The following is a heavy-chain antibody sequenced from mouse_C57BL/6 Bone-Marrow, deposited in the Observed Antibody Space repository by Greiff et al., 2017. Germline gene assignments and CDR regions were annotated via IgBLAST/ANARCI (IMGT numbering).Heavy chain of an antibody. J-gene: IGHJ3*01. D-gene: IGHD1-1*01. CDR1: DSEVFPIAY. V-gene: IGHV15-2*01. CDR3: ARGSADYYGSSSSWFAY. CDR2: ILPSIGRT. Sequence: QVQLQQSGSELRSPGSSVKLSCKDFDSEVFPIAYMSWVRQKPGHGFEWIGGILPSIGRTIYGEKFEDKATLDADTLSNTAYLELNSLTSEDSAIYYCARGSADYYGSSSSWFAYWGQGTLVTVSA.